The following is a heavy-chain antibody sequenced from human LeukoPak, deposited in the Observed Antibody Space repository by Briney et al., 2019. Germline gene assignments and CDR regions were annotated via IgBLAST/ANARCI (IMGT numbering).Heavy chain of an antibody. V-gene: IGHV3-21*01. CDR1: GFXFSSYS. CDR2: ISSSSRYI. CDR3: AKESRRITMVRGVGDGNIYFDY. D-gene: IGHD3-10*01. Sequence: PGGSLRLSCAASGFXFSSYSINWVRQAPGKGLEWVSSISSSSRYIYYADSVKGRFTISRDNAKNSLYLQMNSLRAEDTAVYYCAKESRRITMVRGVGDGNIYFDYWGQGTLVTVSS. J-gene: IGHJ4*02.